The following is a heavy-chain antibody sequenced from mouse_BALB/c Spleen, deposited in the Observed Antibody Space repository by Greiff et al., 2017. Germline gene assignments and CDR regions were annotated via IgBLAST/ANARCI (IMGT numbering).Heavy chain of an antibody. V-gene: IGHV5-17*02. D-gene: IGHD2-2*01. CDR3: ARGGGYDWFAY. CDR1: GFTFSSFG. CDR2: ISSGSSTI. Sequence: VESGGGLVQPGGSRKLSCAASGFTFSSFGMHWVRQAPEKGLEWVAYISSGSSTIYYADTVKGRFTISRDNPKNTLFLQMTSLRSEDTAMYYCARGGGYDWFAYWGQGTLVTVSA. J-gene: IGHJ3*01.